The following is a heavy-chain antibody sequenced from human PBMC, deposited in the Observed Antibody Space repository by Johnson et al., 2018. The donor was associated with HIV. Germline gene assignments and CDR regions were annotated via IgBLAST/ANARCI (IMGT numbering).Heavy chain of an antibody. CDR3: ARAYSVRLPNDGFDI. CDR2: ISSSGSPI. V-gene: IGHV3-48*03. D-gene: IGHD3-9*01. CDR1: GFTFSSYA. Sequence: EQLVESGGGVVQPERSLRLSCAASGFTFSSYAMHWVRQAPGKGLELVSHISSSGSPINYADSVKGRFSISWDSAKNSLYLQMNSLRAEDTAAYYCARAYSVRLPNDGFDIWGQGTMVTVSS. J-gene: IGHJ3*02.